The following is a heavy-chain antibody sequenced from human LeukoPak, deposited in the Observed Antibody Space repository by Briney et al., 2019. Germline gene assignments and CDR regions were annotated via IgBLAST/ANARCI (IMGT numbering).Heavy chain of an antibody. CDR1: GFTFSSYA. CDR2: ISYDGSNK. Sequence: GGSLRLSCAASGFTFSSYAMHWVRQAPGKGLEWVAVISYDGSNKYYADSVKGRFTISRDNSKNTLYLQMNSLRAEDTAVYYCARDQHYYDSSGKNHYYYYYYMDVWGKGTTVTVSS. J-gene: IGHJ6*03. V-gene: IGHV3-30*04. D-gene: IGHD3-22*01. CDR3: ARDQHYYDSSGKNHYYYYYYMDV.